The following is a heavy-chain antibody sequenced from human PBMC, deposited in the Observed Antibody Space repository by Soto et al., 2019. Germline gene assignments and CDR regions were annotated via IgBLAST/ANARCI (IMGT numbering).Heavy chain of an antibody. CDR2: INPSGGST. CDR1: GYTFTSYY. V-gene: IGHV1-46*01. D-gene: IGHD3-10*01. CDR3: ARTNRHYGSGSYAFDY. Sequence: ASVKVSCKASGYTFTSYYMHWVRQAPGQGLEWMGIINPSGGSTSYAQKFQGRVTMTRDTSTSTVYMELSSLRSEDTAVYYCARTNRHYGSGSYAFDYWGQGTLVTVSS. J-gene: IGHJ4*02.